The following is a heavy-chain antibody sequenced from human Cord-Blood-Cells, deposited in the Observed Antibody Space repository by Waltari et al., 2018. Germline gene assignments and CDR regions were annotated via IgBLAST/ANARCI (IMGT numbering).Heavy chain of an antibody. CDR3: ARDTLVGYCSGGSCYSNFDY. D-gene: IGHD2-15*01. Sequence: QVQLVQSGAEVKKPGASVKVSCKASGYTFTSYGISWVRQAPGQGLEWMGWSSPYNGNTNDAQKLQGRVTMTTDTSTSTAYMELRSLRSDDTAVYYCARDTLVGYCSGGSCYSNFDYWGQVTLVTVSS. J-gene: IGHJ4*02. CDR2: SSPYNGNT. CDR1: GYTFTSYG. V-gene: IGHV1-18*01.